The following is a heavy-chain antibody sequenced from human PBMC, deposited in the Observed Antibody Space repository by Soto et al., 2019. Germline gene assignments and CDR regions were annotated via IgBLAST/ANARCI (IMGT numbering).Heavy chain of an antibody. J-gene: IGHJ4*02. Sequence: ASVKVSCKASGYTFTSYGISWVRQAPGQGLEWMGWISAYNGNTNYAQKLKGRVTMTTDTSTSTAYMELRSLRSDDTGVYFCAREGGSSTYYPLELDFWGQGTLVTVSS. V-gene: IGHV1-18*04. CDR3: AREGGSSTYYPLELDF. CDR2: ISAYNGNT. D-gene: IGHD6-13*01. CDR1: GYTFTSYG.